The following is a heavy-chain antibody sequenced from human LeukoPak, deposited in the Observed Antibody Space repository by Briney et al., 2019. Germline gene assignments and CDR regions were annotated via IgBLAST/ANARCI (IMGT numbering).Heavy chain of an antibody. CDR3: ARDAISRGIIDY. CDR2: INPDSGGT. CDR1: GYRFTGYY. V-gene: IGHV1-2*02. D-gene: IGHD3-10*01. J-gene: IGHJ4*02. Sequence: GASVKVSCKASGYRFTGYYVHWVRQAPGHGLEWMGWINPDSGGTNFAQRFQGRATLTRDTSISTAYMELSRLTSDDTAVYYCARDAISRGIIDYWGQGTLVTVSS.